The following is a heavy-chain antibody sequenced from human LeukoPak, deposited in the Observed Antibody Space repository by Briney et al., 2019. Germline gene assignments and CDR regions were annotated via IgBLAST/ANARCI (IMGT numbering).Heavy chain of an antibody. J-gene: IGHJ4*02. D-gene: IGHD6-13*01. CDR3: TRVYSSSWYTFDY. V-gene: IGHV3-49*03. CDR1: GFTFGDYA. Sequence: GGSLRLSCTASGFTFGDYAMSWFRQAPGKGLEWVGFIRSKAYGGTTEYAASVKGRFTISRGDSKSIAYLQMNSLKTEDTAVYYCTRVYSSSWYTFDYWGQGTLVTASS. CDR2: IRSKAYGGTT.